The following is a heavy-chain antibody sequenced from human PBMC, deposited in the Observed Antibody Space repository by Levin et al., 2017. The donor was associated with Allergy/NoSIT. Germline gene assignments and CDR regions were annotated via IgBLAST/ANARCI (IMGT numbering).Heavy chain of an antibody. D-gene: IGHD2-15*01. CDR2: ISSSSSYT. CDR3: ASPGGYCSGGSCYSIDY. Sequence: GGSLRLSCAASGFTFSDYYMSWIRQAPGKGLEWVSYISSSSSYTNYADSVKGRFTISRDNAKNSLYLQMNSLRAEDTAVYYCASPGGYCSGGSCYSIDYWGQGTLVTVSS. J-gene: IGHJ4*02. V-gene: IGHV3-11*03. CDR1: GFTFSDYY.